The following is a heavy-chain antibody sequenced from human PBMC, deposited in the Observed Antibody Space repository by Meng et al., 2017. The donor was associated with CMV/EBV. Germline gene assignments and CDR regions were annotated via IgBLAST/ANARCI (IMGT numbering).Heavy chain of an antibody. CDR3: ARRSVYGWFDR. V-gene: IGHV4-39*01. CDR2: ISYSGST. Sequence: SETLSLTCTGSGGSINSNNYYWVWIRQPPGMGLEWIGSISYSGSTYYNSSLKSRVTISVDTSKNQFSLKLSPVTAADTAVHFCARRSVYGWFDRWGQGTLVTVSS. D-gene: IGHD1-14*01. J-gene: IGHJ5*02. CDR1: GGSINSNNYY.